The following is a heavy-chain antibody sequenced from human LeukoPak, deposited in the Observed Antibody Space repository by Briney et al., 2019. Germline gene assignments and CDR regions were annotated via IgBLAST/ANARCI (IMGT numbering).Heavy chain of an antibody. J-gene: IGHJ4*02. CDR1: GGSISSSYYY. V-gene: IGHV4-39*01. CDR3: ARHEDRNWYFDH. Sequence: SETLSLTCTVSGGSISSSYYYRGWIRQPPGKGLEWIGTIYYSGSTYYNPSLKSRVTISVDTSKNQFSLKLSSVTAPDTAVYYCARHEDRNWYFDHWGQGTLVTVSS. D-gene: IGHD1-1*01. CDR2: IYYSGST.